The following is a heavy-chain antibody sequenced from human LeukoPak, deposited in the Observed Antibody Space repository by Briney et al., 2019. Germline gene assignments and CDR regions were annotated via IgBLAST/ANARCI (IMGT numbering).Heavy chain of an antibody. CDR2: IRTTAEGAKYA. CDR1: GFSFTAYP. Sequence: GGSLRLSCATSGFSFTAYPMNWVRPAPGKGLEWISNIRTTAEGAKYAYYADSVKGRVTISRDDGKNTLYLHMNSLRDDDTGVYYCATDQQYAFNYWGQGILVTVSS. D-gene: IGHD1/OR15-1a*01. CDR3: ATDQQYAFNY. J-gene: IGHJ4*02. V-gene: IGHV3-48*02.